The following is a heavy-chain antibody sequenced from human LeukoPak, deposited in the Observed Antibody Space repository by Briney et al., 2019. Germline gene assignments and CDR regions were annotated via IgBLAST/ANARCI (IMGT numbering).Heavy chain of an antibody. CDR3: TRSGPSEGYYDSSGYYYVY. V-gene: IGHV3-23*01. CDR2: ISGSGGST. CDR1: GFTFSSYG. Sequence: GGTLRLSCAASGFTFSSYGMSWVRQAPGKGLEWVSAISGSGGSTYYADSVKGRFTISRDNSKNALYLQMNSLKTEDTAVYYCTRSGPSEGYYDSSGYYYVYWGQGTLVTVSS. D-gene: IGHD3-22*01. J-gene: IGHJ4*02.